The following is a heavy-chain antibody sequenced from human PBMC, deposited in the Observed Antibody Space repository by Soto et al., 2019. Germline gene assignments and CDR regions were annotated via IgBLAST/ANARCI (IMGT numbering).Heavy chain of an antibody. CDR3: AHSRSGYSYGIPYWYFDL. V-gene: IGHV2-5*02. D-gene: IGHD5-18*01. Sequence: QITLKESGPTLVKPTQTLTLTCTFSGFSLSTTGVGVGWIRQPPGKALEWHALIYWDDDKRYSPSLKSRLTITKDTSKNQVVLTVTNMDPVDTATYYCAHSRSGYSYGIPYWYFDLWGRGTLVTVSS. CDR2: IYWDDDK. CDR1: GFSLSTTGVG. J-gene: IGHJ2*01.